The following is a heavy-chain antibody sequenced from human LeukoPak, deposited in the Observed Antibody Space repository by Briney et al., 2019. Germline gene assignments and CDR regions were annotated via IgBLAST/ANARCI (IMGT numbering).Heavy chain of an antibody. CDR2: INHSGST. J-gene: IGHJ3*02. Sequence: KTSETLSLTCAVYGGSFSGYYWSWIRLPPGKGLEWIGEINHSGSTNYNPSLKSRVTISVDTSKNQFSLKLSSVTAADTAVYYCARDANAFDIWGQGTMVTVSS. V-gene: IGHV4-34*01. CDR3: ARDANAFDI. D-gene: IGHD2-2*01. CDR1: GGSFSGYY.